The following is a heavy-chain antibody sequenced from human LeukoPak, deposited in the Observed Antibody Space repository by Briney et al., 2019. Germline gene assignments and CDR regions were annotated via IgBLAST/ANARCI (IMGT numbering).Heavy chain of an antibody. Sequence: GGSLRLSCAASGFTFSSYAMSWVRQAPGKGLEWVSAISGSGGSTNYADSVKGRFTISRDNSKNTLYLQMNSLRAEDTAVYYCAKNGGSYGDYEDYWGQGTLVTVSS. CDR1: GFTFSSYA. CDR2: ISGSGGST. CDR3: AKNGGSYGDYEDY. V-gene: IGHV3-23*01. J-gene: IGHJ4*02. D-gene: IGHD4-17*01.